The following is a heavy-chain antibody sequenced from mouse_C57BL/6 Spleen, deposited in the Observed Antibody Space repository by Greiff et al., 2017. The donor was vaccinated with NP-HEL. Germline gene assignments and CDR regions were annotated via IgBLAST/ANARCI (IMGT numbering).Heavy chain of an antibody. V-gene: IGHV1-4*01. CDR3: ARGGGNHSFDY. CDR1: GYTFTSYT. J-gene: IGHJ2*01. CDR2: INPSSGYT. Sequence: VQLQQSGAELARPGASVKMSCKASGYTFTSYTMHWVKQRPGQGLEWIGYINPSSGYTKYNQKFKDKATLTADKSSSTAYMQLSSLTSEDSAVYYCARGGGNHSFDYWGQGTTLTVSS. D-gene: IGHD1-1*02.